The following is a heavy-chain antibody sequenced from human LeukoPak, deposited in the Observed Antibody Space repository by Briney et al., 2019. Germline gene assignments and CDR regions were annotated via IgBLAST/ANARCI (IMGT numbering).Heavy chain of an antibody. CDR2: IKGDGSST. J-gene: IGHJ4*02. CDR3: ARDGYSFGHDFDY. D-gene: IGHD5-18*01. CDR1: GFTSSSYW. Sequence: PGRSLRLSCAASGFTSSSYWMHWVRHTPGKGLVWVSRIKGDGSSTSYADSVKGRFTISRDNAKNTLYLQMNSLRAEDTAVYYCARDGYSFGHDFDYWGQGTLVTVSS. V-gene: IGHV3-74*01.